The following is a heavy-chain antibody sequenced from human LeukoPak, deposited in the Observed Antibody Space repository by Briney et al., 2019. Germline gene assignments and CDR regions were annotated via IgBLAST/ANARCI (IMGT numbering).Heavy chain of an antibody. CDR3: ARQYYDFWTRRFGYYFDY. Sequence: SETLSLTCTVSGGSISSSSYYWGWIRQPPGKGLEWIGSIYYSGSTYYNPSLKRRVTISVDTSKNQFSLKLSSVTAADTAVYYCARQYYDFWTRRFGYYFDYWGQGTLVTVSS. CDR1: GGSISSSSYY. J-gene: IGHJ4*02. V-gene: IGHV4-39*01. CDR2: IYYSGST. D-gene: IGHD3-3*01.